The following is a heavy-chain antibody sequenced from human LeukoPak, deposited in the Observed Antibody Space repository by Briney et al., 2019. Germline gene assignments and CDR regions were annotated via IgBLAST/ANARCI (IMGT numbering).Heavy chain of an antibody. V-gene: IGHV3-9*01. CDR3: ATFDI. CDR1: GFTFDDYA. CDR2: ISWNSGSI. Sequence: GRSLRLSCAASGFTFDDYAMHWVRQAPGKGLEWVSGISWNSGSIGYADSVKGRFTISRDNAKNSLYLQMNSLRAEDTALYYCATFDIWGQGTMVTVSS. J-gene: IGHJ3*02.